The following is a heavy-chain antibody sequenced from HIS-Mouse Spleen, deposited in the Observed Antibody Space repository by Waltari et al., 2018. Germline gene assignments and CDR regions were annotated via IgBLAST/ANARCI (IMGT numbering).Heavy chain of an antibody. V-gene: IGHV4-39*07. J-gene: IGHJ2*01. D-gene: IGHD6-13*01. CDR3: AREIPYSSSWYDWYFDL. CDR2: SYYSGST. CDR1: GGSISSSSYY. Sequence: QLQLQESGPGLVKPSETLSLTCTVSGGSISSSSYYWGLIRQPPGKGLEWIGSSYYSGSTYSNPSLKSRVTISVDTSKNQFSLKLSSVTAADTAVYYCAREIPYSSSWYDWYFDLWGRGTLVTVSS.